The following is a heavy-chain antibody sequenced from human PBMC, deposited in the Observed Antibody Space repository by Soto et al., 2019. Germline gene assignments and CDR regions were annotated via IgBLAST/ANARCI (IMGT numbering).Heavy chain of an antibody. V-gene: IGHV3-23*01. CDR2: ISGSGGST. D-gene: IGHD6-13*01. CDR1: GFTFSSFA. J-gene: IGHJ4*02. CDR3: ERGFSAGKGSPTDF. Sequence: PGGSLRLSCAASGFTFSSFAMSWVRQAPGKGLDWVSAISGSGGSTYSADSVKGRFTISRDNSKNALYLQMSSLRAEDTAVYYCERGFSAGKGSPTDFWGQGSLVTVSS.